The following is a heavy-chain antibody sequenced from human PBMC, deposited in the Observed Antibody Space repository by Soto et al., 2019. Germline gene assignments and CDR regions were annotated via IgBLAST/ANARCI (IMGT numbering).Heavy chain of an antibody. J-gene: IGHJ5*02. V-gene: IGHV1-24*01. CDR2: FDAEDGET. CDR3: ATDRRIVGATTWGWGWFDP. Sequence: QVQLVQSGAEVKKPGASVKVSCKVSGYTLTELSMHWVRQAPGKGLEWMGGFDAEDGETIYARKSQGRVTMTEDTSTDTAYMELSSLRSEDTAVYYCATDRRIVGATTWGWGWFDPWGQGPLVTVSS. D-gene: IGHD1-26*01. CDR1: GYTLTELS.